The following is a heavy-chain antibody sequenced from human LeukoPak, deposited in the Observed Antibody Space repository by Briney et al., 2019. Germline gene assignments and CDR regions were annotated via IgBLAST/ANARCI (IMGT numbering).Heavy chain of an antibody. V-gene: IGHV4-39*07. D-gene: IGHD2-2*01. CDR3: ARDAMGLDV. Sequence: SETLTLTCSVSGGSISSGSYYWGWIRQPPGKGLEWIGTIYYTGNTYKNPSLKSRVTLLMDTSKNQFFLKLTSVTAADTAMYYCARDAMGLDVWGQGTTVTVSS. CDR1: GGSISSGSYY. J-gene: IGHJ6*02. CDR2: IYYTGNT.